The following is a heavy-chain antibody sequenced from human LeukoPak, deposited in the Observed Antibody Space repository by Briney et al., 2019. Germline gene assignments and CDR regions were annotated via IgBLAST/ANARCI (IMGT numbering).Heavy chain of an antibody. CDR2: IRSTSSYT. CDR3: ARDNGGHYFDY. J-gene: IGHJ4*02. D-gene: IGHD3-10*01. Sequence: GGSLRLSCAASGFNVISNYMTWVRQAPGKGLEWVSYIRSTSSYTNYADSVKGRFTISRDNAKNSLYLQMDSLRAEDTAVYYCARDNGGHYFDYWGQGTLVTVSS. V-gene: IGHV3-11*05. CDR1: GFNVISNY.